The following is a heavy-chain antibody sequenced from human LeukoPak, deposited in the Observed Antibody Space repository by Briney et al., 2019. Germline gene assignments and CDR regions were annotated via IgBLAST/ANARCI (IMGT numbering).Heavy chain of an antibody. V-gene: IGHV1-24*01. D-gene: IGHD3-16*02. CDR3: ATMGKDYDYVWGSYRYTRSWFDP. CDR2: FDPEDGET. Sequence: ASVKVSCKVSGYTLTELSMHWVRQAPGKGLEWMGGFDPEDGETIYAQKFQGRVTMTEDTSTDTAYMELSSLRSEDTAVYYCATMGKDYDYVWGSYRYTRSWFDPWGQGTLVTVSS. J-gene: IGHJ5*02. CDR1: GYTLTELS.